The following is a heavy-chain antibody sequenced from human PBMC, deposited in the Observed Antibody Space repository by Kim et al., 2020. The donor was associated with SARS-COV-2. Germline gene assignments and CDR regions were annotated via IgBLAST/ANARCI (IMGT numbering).Heavy chain of an antibody. CDR3: ARGGAVTGIIVGWGYY. CDR2: IDTDGSIT. CDR1: GFTFSNYW. J-gene: IGHJ4*02. Sequence: GGSLRLSCAASGFTFSNYWMHWVRQAPGKGLEWVSHIDTDGSITTYADSVKGRFTISRDNARNTLYLQMSSLRAEDTAVYYCARGGAVTGIIVGWGYYWGQGTLVTVSS. D-gene: IGHD6-19*01. V-gene: IGHV3-74*03.